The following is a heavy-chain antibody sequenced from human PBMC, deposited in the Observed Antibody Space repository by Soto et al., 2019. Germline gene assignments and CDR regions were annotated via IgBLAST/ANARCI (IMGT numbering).Heavy chain of an antibody. CDR3: SRDGGVYEYSPRDY. Sequence: QVQRVQSGAEVKKPGSSVKVSCKASGGTFSSYAISWVRQAPGQGLEWMGGIIPIFGTADYAQKFQGRVTITADESTSTADMELSSLRSEDTPVYYCSRDGGVYEYSPRDYWGQGTLVTVSS. D-gene: IGHD4-4*01. V-gene: IGHV1-69*12. CDR1: GGTFSSYA. J-gene: IGHJ4*02. CDR2: IIPIFGTA.